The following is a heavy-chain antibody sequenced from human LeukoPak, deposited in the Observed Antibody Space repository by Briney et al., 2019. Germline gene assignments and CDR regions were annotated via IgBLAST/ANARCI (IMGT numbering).Heavy chain of an antibody. CDR1: GGSISSYY. V-gene: IGHV4-59*12. J-gene: IGHJ4*02. CDR2: IYYSDVA. D-gene: IGHD3-10*01. CDR3: ARGKRSGRVGLTLGTFFDY. Sequence: TSETLSLTCTVSGGSISSYYWTWIRQPPGKGPEWIGYIYYSDVANYNPSLKSRVSISVDTSKNQFSLKLSSVTAADTAVYFCARGKRSGRVGLTLGTFFDYWGRGTLVAVSS.